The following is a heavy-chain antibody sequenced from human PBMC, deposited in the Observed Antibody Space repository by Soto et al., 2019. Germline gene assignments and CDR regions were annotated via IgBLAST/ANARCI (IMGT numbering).Heavy chain of an antibody. V-gene: IGHV1-3*01. CDR2: ISADNGNT. Sequence: ASVKVSCKASGYTSTNYGMHWVRQAPGQRLEWMGWISADNGNTKYVQKFQGRVTMTTDSSTSTAYMELRSLTSDDTAVYYCARTKLDSSGYSFDYWGQGTLVTVSS. J-gene: IGHJ4*02. CDR1: GYTSTNYG. D-gene: IGHD3-22*01. CDR3: ARTKLDSSGYSFDY.